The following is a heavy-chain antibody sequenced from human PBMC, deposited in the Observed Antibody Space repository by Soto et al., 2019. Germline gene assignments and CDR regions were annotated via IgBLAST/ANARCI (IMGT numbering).Heavy chain of an antibody. Sequence: QVQLVESGGGVVQPGRSLRLSCAASGFTFSSYAMHWVRQAPGKGLEWVAVISYDGSNKYYADSVKGRFTISRDNSKNTLYLQMNSLRAEDKAVYYCASDSPLSSGWYDAFDIWGKGTMVTVSS. CDR3: ASDSPLSSGWYDAFDI. CDR2: ISYDGSNK. CDR1: GFTFSSYA. J-gene: IGHJ3*02. D-gene: IGHD6-19*01. V-gene: IGHV3-30-3*01.